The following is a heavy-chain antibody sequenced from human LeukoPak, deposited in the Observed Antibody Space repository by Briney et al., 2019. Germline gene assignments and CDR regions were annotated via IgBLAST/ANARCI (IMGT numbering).Heavy chain of an antibody. Sequence: ASVKVSCKASGGTFSSYAISWVRQAPGQGLEWMGGIIPIFGTANYAQKFQGRVTITADESTSTAYMELSSLRSEDTAVYYCARIDRHGVRGVLPWGQGTLVTVSS. J-gene: IGHJ5*02. CDR1: GGTFSSYA. V-gene: IGHV1-69*13. CDR3: ARIDRHGVRGVLP. CDR2: IIPIFGTA. D-gene: IGHD3-10*01.